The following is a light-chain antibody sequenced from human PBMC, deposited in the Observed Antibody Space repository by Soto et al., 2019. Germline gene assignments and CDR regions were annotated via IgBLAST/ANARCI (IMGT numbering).Light chain of an antibody. CDR3: QQRGGWPLT. V-gene: IGKV3-11*01. CDR1: QGVGRF. J-gene: IGKJ4*01. Sequence: EIVLTQSPATLSLSPGERAALSCRASQGVGRFLAWYQQKPGQAPRLLIYDASNLATGIPARFSGSGSVTDFTLAIDNLDPEDFAVYYCQQRGGWPLTFGGGTKVEIK. CDR2: DAS.